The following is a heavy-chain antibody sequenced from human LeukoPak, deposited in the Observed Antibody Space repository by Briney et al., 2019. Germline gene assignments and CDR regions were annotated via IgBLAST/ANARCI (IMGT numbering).Heavy chain of an antibody. CDR3: ARSSLWFGELQPYYFDY. V-gene: IGHV4-39*01. J-gene: IGHJ4*02. Sequence: SETLSLTCTVSGGSISSSSYYWGWIRQPPGKGLEWIGSIYYSGSTYYNPSLKSRVTISVDTSKNQFSLKLSSVTAADTAVYYCARSSLWFGELQPYYFDYWGQGTLVTVSS. CDR1: GGSISSSSYY. CDR2: IYYSGST. D-gene: IGHD3-10*01.